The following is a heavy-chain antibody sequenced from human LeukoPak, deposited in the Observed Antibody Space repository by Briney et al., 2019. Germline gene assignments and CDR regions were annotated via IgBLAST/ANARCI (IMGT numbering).Heavy chain of an antibody. J-gene: IGHJ4*02. D-gene: IGHD4-23*01. Sequence: GGSLRLSCVASGFTFSSFSMHWVRQAPGNGLEWVAVISHDGSHKSYADSVRGRFTISRDNSKNTLSLQMNTLRPEDTALFYCARDPNRLADYGGDYFDHWGQGTLVTVSS. CDR3: ARDPNRLADYGGDYFDH. CDR2: ISHDGSHK. CDR1: GFTFSSFS. V-gene: IGHV3-30*04.